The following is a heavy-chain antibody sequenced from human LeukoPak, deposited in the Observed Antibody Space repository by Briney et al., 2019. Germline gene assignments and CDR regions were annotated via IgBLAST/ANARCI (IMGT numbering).Heavy chain of an antibody. CDR2: ISYDGSNK. CDR3: ARDIGVVAGNYYYYGMDV. V-gene: IGHV3-30-3*01. Sequence: PGGSLRLSCAASGFIFSSYAMHWVRQAPGKGLAWVAVISYDGSNKYYVDSVKGRFTISRDNSKNTLYLQMNSLRAEDTAVYYCARDIGVVAGNYYYYGMDVWGQGTTVTVSS. D-gene: IGHD6-19*01. CDR1: GFIFSSYA. J-gene: IGHJ6*02.